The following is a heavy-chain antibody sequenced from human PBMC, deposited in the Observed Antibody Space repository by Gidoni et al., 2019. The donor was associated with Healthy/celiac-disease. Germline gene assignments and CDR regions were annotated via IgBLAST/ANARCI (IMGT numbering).Heavy chain of an antibody. CDR1: GFTFSSYS. D-gene: IGHD2-2*01. CDR3: ARSWGVRSPAAIHGDYYGMDV. Sequence: EVQLVESGGGLVQPGGSLRLSCAASGFTFSSYSMNWVRQAPGKGLEWVSYISSSSSTIYYADSVKGRFTISRDNAKNSLYLQMNSLRDEDTAVYYCARSWGVRSPAAIHGDYYGMDVWGQGTTVTVSS. J-gene: IGHJ6*02. V-gene: IGHV3-48*02. CDR2: ISSSSSTI.